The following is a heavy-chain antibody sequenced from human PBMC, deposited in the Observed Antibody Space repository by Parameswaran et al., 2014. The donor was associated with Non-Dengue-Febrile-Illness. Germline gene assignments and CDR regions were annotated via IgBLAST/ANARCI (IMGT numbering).Heavy chain of an antibody. J-gene: IGHJ4*02. D-gene: IGHD3-3*01. CDR2: ISGSGGST. CDR3: AKGVVLRFLEWLLPTRGFDY. V-gene: IGHV3-23*01. Sequence: VRQAPGKGLEWVSAISGSGGSTYYADSVKGRFTISRDNSKNTLYLQMNSLRAEDTAVYYCAKGVVLRFLEWLLPTRGFDYWGQGTLVTVSS.